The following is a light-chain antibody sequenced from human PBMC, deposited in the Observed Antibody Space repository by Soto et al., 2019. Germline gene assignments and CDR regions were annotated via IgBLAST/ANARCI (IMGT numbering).Light chain of an antibody. CDR2: EVY. CDR1: SSDVGSSNF. V-gene: IGLV2-8*01. Sequence: QSALTQPPSASGSPGQSVTISCTGTSSDVGSSNFVSWYQLHPGKVPKLMIYEVYRRPSGVPDRFSGSKSGNTASLTVSGLQADDEAEYYCCSFGGTSTTGNKFVVFGGGTKLTVL. J-gene: IGLJ2*01. CDR3: CSFGGTSTTGNKFVV.